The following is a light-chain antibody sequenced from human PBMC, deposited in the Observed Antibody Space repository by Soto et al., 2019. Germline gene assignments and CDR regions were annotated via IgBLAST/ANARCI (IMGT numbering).Light chain of an antibody. CDR1: SSDVGGYNY. CDR2: DVS. J-gene: IGLJ2*01. Sequence: QSVLTQPASVSGSPGQSITISCTGTSSDVGGYNYVSWYQQHPGKAPKLMIYDVSNRPSGVSNRFSGSKSGNTASLNISGLQAEDEDDYYCSSYTSSSTLGVFGGGTKLTVL. CDR3: SSYTSSSTLGV. V-gene: IGLV2-14*01.